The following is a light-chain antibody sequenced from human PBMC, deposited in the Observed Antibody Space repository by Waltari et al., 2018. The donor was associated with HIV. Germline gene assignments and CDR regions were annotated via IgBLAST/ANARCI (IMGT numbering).Light chain of an antibody. CDR2: KDT. Sequence: SSGLTQPPSVSVSPGQTASISFSGHELGHKYVSWSQQKPGQSPVLLIYKDTERHSGISERFSGSNSGNTATLNIRGAQATDEAEYFCQALATWDSTSGGVFGTGTRVTVL. J-gene: IGLJ1*01. CDR3: QALATWDSTSGGV. CDR1: ELGHKY. V-gene: IGLV3-1*01.